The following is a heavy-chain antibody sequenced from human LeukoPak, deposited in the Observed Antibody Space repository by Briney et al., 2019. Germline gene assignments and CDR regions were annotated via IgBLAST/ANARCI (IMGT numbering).Heavy chain of an antibody. CDR1: GFILSDSE. Sequence: GGSLRLSCAGSGFILSDSEMSWVRQAPGKGLEWVSVSFSAGPIYYADSVKGRFTVFSDNSKKTVYLQMDSLRAEDTAVYHCAMDYYDSNGYSRGWDYWGQGTLVTVSS. CDR3: AMDYYDSNGYSRGWDY. J-gene: IGHJ4*02. V-gene: IGHV3-53*05. CDR2: SFSAGPI. D-gene: IGHD3-22*01.